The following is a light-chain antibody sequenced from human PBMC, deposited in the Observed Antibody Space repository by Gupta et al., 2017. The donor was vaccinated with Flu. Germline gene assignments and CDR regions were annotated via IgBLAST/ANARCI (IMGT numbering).Light chain of an antibody. V-gene: IGLV2-14*01. CDR2: EVS. J-gene: IGLJ3*02. CDR1: SSDIGAYNY. CDR3: SSSTSSGTV. Sequence: QSALTQPASVSGSPGQSITISCTGTSSDIGAYNYVSWYQQYPGKVPKRLMYEVSYRPSGISDCVSGSESGNNVSMTSSGLEADDEYYYYSSSSTSSGTVFGGGTKLTVL.